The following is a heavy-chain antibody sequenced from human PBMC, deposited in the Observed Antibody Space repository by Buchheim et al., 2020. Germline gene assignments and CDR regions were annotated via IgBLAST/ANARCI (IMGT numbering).Heavy chain of an antibody. CDR3: AKMGRPYYYDSSGYSTGGVYFDY. CDR2: ISGSGGST. J-gene: IGHJ4*02. CDR1: GFTFSSYA. D-gene: IGHD3-22*01. Sequence: EVQLLESGGGLVQPGGSLRLSCAASGFTFSSYAMSWVRQAPGKGLEWVSAISGSGGSTYYADSVMGRFTISRDNSKNTLYLQMNSLRAEDTAVYYCAKMGRPYYYDSSGYSTGGVYFDYWGQGTL. V-gene: IGHV3-23*01.